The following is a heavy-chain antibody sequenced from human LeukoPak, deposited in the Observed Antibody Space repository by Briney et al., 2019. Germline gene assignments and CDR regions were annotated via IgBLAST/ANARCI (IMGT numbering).Heavy chain of an antibody. CDR3: ARTKLGMGVDY. V-gene: IGHV4-38-2*02. Sequence: SETLSLTCTVYGYSISSGYYWGWIRQPPGKGLEWIGSIYHSGSTYYNPSLKSRVTISVDTSKNQFSLKLSSVTAADTAVYYCARTKLGMGVDYWGQGTLVTVSS. D-gene: IGHD7-27*01. J-gene: IGHJ4*02. CDR1: GYSISSGYY. CDR2: IYHSGST.